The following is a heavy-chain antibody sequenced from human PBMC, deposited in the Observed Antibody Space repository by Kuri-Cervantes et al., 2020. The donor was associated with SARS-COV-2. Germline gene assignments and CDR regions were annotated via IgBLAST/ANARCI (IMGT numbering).Heavy chain of an antibody. J-gene: IGHJ5*02. CDR3: ASGYITGTTVAYDP. D-gene: IGHD1-7*01. CDR2: IYYSGST. Sequence: ESLKISCTVSGGSISSSSYYWGWIRQPPGKGLEWIGSIYYSGSTYYNPSLKSRVTISVDTSKNQFSLKLSSVTAADTAVYYCASGYITGTTVAYDPWGQGTPVTVSS. V-gene: IGHV4-39*01. CDR1: GGSISSSSYY.